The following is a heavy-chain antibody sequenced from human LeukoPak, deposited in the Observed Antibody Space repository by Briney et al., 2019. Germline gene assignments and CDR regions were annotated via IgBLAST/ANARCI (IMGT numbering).Heavy chain of an antibody. J-gene: IGHJ6*04. Sequence: SETLSLTCTVSGDSMSSYFWTWVRQFPGKGLEWVGYIYQATTTYNPSLKGRATISADMSQNQLSLKVTSVTAADTAVYYCARNFPGRTEDVWGKGTTVIVSS. CDR2: IYQATT. CDR3: ARNFPGRTEDV. D-gene: IGHD1-14*01. CDR1: GDSMSSYF. V-gene: IGHV4-59*01.